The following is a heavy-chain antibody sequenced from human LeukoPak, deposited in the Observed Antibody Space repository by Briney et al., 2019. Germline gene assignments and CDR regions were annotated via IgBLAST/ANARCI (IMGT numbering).Heavy chain of an antibody. Sequence: GESLKISCTCSGYSFTNYWIGWVRQMPGKGLEWMGIIYPDDSDTRYRPSFQGQVTISADKSIATAYLQWSSLKASDTAMYYCARLQYSNGYVDYWGQGTLVTVSS. V-gene: IGHV5-51*01. J-gene: IGHJ4*02. CDR3: ARLQYSNGYVDY. CDR2: IYPDDSDT. D-gene: IGHD5-18*01. CDR1: GYSFTNYW.